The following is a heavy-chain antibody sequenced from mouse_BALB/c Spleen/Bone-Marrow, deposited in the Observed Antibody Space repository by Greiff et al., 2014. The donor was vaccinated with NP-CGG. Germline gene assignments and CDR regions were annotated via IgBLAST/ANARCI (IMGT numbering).Heavy chain of an antibody. CDR2: IDPANGNT. CDR1: GFNIKDTY. V-gene: IGHV14-3*02. D-gene: IGHD1-1*01. Sequence: VQLQQSGAELVKPGASVKLSCTASGFNIKDTYMHWVKQRPEQGLEWIGRIDPANGNTKYDPKFQGKATITADTSSNTAYLQLSSLTFEDTAVYYCARYYYGSSYFDYWGQGTTLTVSS. CDR3: ARYYYGSSYFDY. J-gene: IGHJ2*01.